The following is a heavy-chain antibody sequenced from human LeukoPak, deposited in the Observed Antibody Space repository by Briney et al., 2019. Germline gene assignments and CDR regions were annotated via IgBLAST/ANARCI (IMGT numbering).Heavy chain of an antibody. D-gene: IGHD4-17*01. CDR3: AKDVAIDYGDYDYYYYGMDV. CDR1: GFTFSSYA. J-gene: IGHJ6*02. CDR2: ISGSGGST. V-gene: IGHV3-23*01. Sequence: GSLRLSCAASGFTFSSYAMSWVRQAPGKGLEWVSAISGSGGSTYYADSVKGRFTISRDNSKNTLYLQMNSLRAEDTAVYYCAKDVAIDYGDYDYYYYGMDVWGQGTTVTVSS.